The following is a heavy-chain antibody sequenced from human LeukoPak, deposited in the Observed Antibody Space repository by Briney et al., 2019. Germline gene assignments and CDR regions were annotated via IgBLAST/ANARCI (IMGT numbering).Heavy chain of an antibody. Sequence: GRSLGLSCAASGFTFSSYGMHWVRQAPGKGLEWISYMDSGGTIIYADSVKGRFTISRDNAKNSLYLQMNSLRAEDTAVYYCARGGYCSSALCYFWNAFDIWGQGTKVTVSS. CDR3: ARGGYCSSALCYFWNAFDI. D-gene: IGHD2-2*01. CDR2: MDSGGTII. CDR1: GFTFSSYG. V-gene: IGHV3-48*04. J-gene: IGHJ3*02.